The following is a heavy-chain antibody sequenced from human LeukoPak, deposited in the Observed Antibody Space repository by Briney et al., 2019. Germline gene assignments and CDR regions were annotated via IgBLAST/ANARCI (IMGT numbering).Heavy chain of an antibody. CDR3: AKQPYNYYYLDV. Sequence: GGSLRLSCEASGFTFGSFAMSWVRQAPGKGLEWLSGISASGHYIYYADSVKGRFTISRDNSKNTLYIEMNSLRAEDTAVYYCAKQPYNYYYLDVWGKGTTVTVSS. CDR1: GFTFGSFA. CDR2: ISASGHYI. J-gene: IGHJ6*03. V-gene: IGHV3-23*01. D-gene: IGHD2-2*02.